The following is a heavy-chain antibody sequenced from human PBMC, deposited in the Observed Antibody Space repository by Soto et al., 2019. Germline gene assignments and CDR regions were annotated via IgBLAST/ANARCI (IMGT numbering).Heavy chain of an antibody. V-gene: IGHV3-53*01. CDR2: TYSGGST. CDR1: GFVVSETY. Sequence: EVQVVESGGGLIQPGGSLRLSCAASGFVVSETYMSWVRQAPGRGLQWVSFTYSGGSTYYADSVKGRFTTSRDSSRNTLYLQMNSLSVEDTAVYYCARDCGGGSCYPALGAWGQGTLVTVSS. J-gene: IGHJ5*02. CDR3: ARDCGGGSCYPALGA. D-gene: IGHD2-15*01.